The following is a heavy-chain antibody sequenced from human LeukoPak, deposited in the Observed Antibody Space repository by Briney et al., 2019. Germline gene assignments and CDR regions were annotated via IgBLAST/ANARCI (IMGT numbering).Heavy chain of an antibody. CDR3: AREISSWYRTEGRFDP. V-gene: IGHV3-7*01. CDR1: GFTFSNYW. J-gene: IGHJ5*02. D-gene: IGHD6-13*01. CDR2: INQDGSEK. Sequence: GGALRLSCLASGFTFSNYWMTWVRQAPGKGVEWVANINQDGSEKYYVDSVRGRFTISRDNAKNSLYLQVISLRAEDTAVYYCAREISSWYRTEGRFDPWGQGTLVTVSS.